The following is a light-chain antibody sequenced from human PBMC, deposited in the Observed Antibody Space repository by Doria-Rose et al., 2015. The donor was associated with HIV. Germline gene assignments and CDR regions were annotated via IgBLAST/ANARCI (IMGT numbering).Light chain of an antibody. CDR2: WAS. CDR1: QRRLYTSTNY. V-gene: IGKV4-1*01. CDR3: QQYYDTPS. Sequence: IVLTQSPEPLGMSLSERATLNCTYNQRRLYTSTNYLAWYQQTPGQAAKLLIYWASTRQSGVPARFSGSGSGTDFTLTIGSLEAEDVAVYYCQQYYDTPSFGPGTTVDIK. J-gene: IGKJ3*01.